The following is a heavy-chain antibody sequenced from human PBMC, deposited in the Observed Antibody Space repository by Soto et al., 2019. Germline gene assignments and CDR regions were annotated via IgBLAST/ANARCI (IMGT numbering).Heavy chain of an antibody. D-gene: IGHD1-26*01. V-gene: IGHV1-18*01. CDR3: ARDRVYGGSYWGGFDY. Sequence: SVKVSCKASGYTFTSYGISWVRQAPRQGLEWMGWISAYNGNTNYAQKLQGRVTMTTDTSTSTAYMELRSLRSDDTAVYYCARDRVYGGSYWGGFDYWGQGTLVTGSS. CDR2: ISAYNGNT. CDR1: GYTFTSYG. J-gene: IGHJ4*02.